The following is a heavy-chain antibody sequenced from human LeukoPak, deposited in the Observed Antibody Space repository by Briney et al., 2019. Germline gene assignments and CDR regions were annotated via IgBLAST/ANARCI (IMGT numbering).Heavy chain of an antibody. V-gene: IGHV3-30-3*01. CDR3: ATTTRGAVAGFDY. D-gene: IGHD6-19*01. Sequence: PGGSLRLSCAASGFTFSSYAMHWVRQAPGKGLEWVAVISYDGSNKYYADSVKGRFTISRDNSKNTLYLQMNSLRAEDTAVYYCATTTRGAVAGFDYWGQGTLVTVSS. CDR1: GFTFSSYA. J-gene: IGHJ4*02. CDR2: ISYDGSNK.